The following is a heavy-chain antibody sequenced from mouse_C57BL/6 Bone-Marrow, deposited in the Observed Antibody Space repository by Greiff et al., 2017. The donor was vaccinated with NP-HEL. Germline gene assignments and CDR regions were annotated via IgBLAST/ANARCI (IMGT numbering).Heavy chain of an antibody. J-gene: IGHJ4*01. CDR2: IDPENGDP. Sequence: VQLQQSGAELVRPGASVKLSCTASGFNIKDDYMPWVKQRPDQGLEWIGWIDPENGDPEYASKFQGKAPITADTSSNTAYLQLSSLTSEDTAVYYCTTYAMDYWGQGTSVTVSS. CDR1: GFNIKDDY. CDR3: TTYAMDY. V-gene: IGHV14-4*01.